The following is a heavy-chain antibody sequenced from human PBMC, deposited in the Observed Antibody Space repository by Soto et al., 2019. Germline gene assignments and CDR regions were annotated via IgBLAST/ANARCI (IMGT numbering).Heavy chain of an antibody. D-gene: IGHD4-4*01. J-gene: IGHJ5*02. CDR1: GYTFTTYG. Sequence: ASVKVSCRASGYTFTTYGISWVRQAPGQGLEWMGWISADNGHTSYAQKFQGRVTITTDTSTSTAYMELRSLKSDDTAVYYCARPNSNYVWFDPWGQGTLVTVSS. V-gene: IGHV1-18*01. CDR2: ISADNGHT. CDR3: ARPNSNYVWFDP.